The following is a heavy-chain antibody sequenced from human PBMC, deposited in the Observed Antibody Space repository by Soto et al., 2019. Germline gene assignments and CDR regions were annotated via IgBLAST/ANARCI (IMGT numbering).Heavy chain of an antibody. CDR2: IYWDGDK. Sequence: QITLKESGPPLVKPTQPLTLTCTFSGFSLSTSGVGVGWIRQPPGKALEWLALIYWDGDKRYSPSLKSRLTIIKDTSNNQVVLIMTNMDPVDPAACCCVQTLKWLRFDDWGQGTLVTVSS. J-gene: IGHJ4*02. CDR3: VQTLKWLRFDD. D-gene: IGHD5-12*01. CDR1: GFSLSTSGVG. V-gene: IGHV2-5*02.